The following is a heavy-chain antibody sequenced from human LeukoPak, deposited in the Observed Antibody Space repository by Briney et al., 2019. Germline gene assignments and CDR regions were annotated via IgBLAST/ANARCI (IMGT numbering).Heavy chain of an antibody. V-gene: IGHV4-59*08. CDR3: ARRLSGLDSSGYYWIDYFDY. Sequence: SETLSLTCAVYGGSFSGYYWSWIRQPPGKGLEWIGYIYYSGSTYYNPSLKSRVTISVDTSKNQFSLKLSSVTAADTAVYYCARRLSGLDSSGYYWIDYFDYWGQGTLVTVSS. CDR2: IYYSGST. D-gene: IGHD3-22*01. J-gene: IGHJ4*02. CDR1: GGSFSGYY.